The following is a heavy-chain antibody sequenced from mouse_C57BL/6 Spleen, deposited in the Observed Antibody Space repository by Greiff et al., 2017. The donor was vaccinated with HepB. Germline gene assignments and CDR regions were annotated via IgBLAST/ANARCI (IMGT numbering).Heavy chain of an antibody. D-gene: IGHD2-4*01. CDR2: IYWDDDK. CDR3: ARREDDSDRGYFDV. Sequence: QVTLKESGPGILQSSQTLSLTCSFSGFSLSTSGMGVSWIRQPSGKGLEWLAHIYWDDDKRYNPSLKSRLTISKDTSRNQVFLKITSVDTADTATYYCARREDDSDRGYFDVWGTGTTVTVSS. V-gene: IGHV8-12*01. J-gene: IGHJ1*03. CDR1: GFSLSTSGMG.